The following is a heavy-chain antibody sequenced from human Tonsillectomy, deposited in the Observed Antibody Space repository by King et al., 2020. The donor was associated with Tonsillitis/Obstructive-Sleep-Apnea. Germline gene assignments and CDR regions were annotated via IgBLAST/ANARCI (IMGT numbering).Heavy chain of an antibody. D-gene: IGHD3-22*01. Sequence: VQLVESGGGLVKPGRSLRLSCTASGFTFGDYAMNWFRQAPGKGLEWVGFIRSKAFGGTTEYAASVRGRFTISRDDSKSIAYLQMNSLKTEDTAVYYCTREEEIRITTKVVVITEAFDIWGQGTMVTVSS. CDR2: IRSKAFGGTT. CDR3: TREEEIRITTKVVVITEAFDI. J-gene: IGHJ3*02. V-gene: IGHV3-49*05. CDR1: GFTFGDYA.